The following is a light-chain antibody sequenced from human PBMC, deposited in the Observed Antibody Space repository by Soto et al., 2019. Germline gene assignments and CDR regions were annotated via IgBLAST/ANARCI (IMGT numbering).Light chain of an antibody. CDR1: QSISSW. V-gene: IGKV1-5*01. CDR3: QQDNSSPT. Sequence: DIQMTQSPSTLSASVGDRVTITCRASQSISSWLAWYQQKQGKAPKLLIYDASSFESGVPPRFCGSGSGTEFTITISSRQPDDFATYYYQQDNSSPTFGGGTKVEIK. CDR2: DAS. J-gene: IGKJ4*01.